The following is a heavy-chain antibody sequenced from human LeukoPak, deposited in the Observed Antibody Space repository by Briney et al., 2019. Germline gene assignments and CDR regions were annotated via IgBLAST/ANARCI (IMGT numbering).Heavy chain of an antibody. J-gene: IGHJ3*02. CDR3: ARRPHRAFDI. CDR1: GGSISSYY. V-gene: IGHV4-59*08. CDR2: IYYSGST. Sequence: SETLSLTCTVSGGSISSYYWSWIRQPPGKGLEWIGYIYYSGSTNYNPSLKSRVTISVDTSKNQFSLKLSSVTAADTAVYYRARRPHRAFDIWGQGTMVTVSS.